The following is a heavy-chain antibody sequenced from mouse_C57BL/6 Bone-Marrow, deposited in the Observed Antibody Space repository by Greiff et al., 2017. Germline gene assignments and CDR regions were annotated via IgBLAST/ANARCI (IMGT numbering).Heavy chain of an antibody. V-gene: IGHV1-9*01. CDR1: GYTFTGYW. CDR3: AKLGVIYCAYDWYFDV. CDR2: ILPGNGST. J-gene: IGHJ1*03. D-gene: IGHD2-2*01. Sequence: QVQLQQSGAELMKPGASVKLSCKATGYTFTGYWIEWVKQRPGHGLEWIGEILPGNGSTNYNEKFKGKATFTADTSSNTAYMQLSSLTTEDSAIYSSAKLGVIYCAYDWYFDVWGTGTTVTVSS.